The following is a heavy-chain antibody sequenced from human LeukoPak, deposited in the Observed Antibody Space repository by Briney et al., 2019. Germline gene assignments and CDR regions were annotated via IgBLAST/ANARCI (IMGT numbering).Heavy chain of an antibody. Sequence: TGGSLRLSCVASGFTFSSHGMNWVRQAPGKGLEWVSGIIPSGHTTYYADSVRGRFTISRDNSRNTVYLQMNSLRAEDTAVYYCAKDDRWLQFCCWGQGTLVTVSA. V-gene: IGHV3-23*01. CDR1: GFTFSSHG. CDR3: AKDDRWLQFCC. J-gene: IGHJ4*02. CDR2: IIPSGHTT. D-gene: IGHD5-24*01.